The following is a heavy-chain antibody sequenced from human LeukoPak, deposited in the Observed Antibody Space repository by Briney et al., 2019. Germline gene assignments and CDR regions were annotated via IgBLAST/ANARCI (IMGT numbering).Heavy chain of an antibody. CDR2: INHRGSS. CDR3: ARGSSLDGYCSAGACDAGYYDS. V-gene: IGHV4-34*01. J-gene: IGHJ4*02. Sequence: MSSETLSLTCAVYGESFSAYFWNWIRQAPGKPLEYIGEINHRGSSHYNPSLKTRVTLSVDTSKNQFSLKLTSVTAADTAVYFCARGSSLDGYCSAGACDAGYYDSWGQGTPVTVSS. CDR1: GESFSAYF. D-gene: IGHD2-15*01.